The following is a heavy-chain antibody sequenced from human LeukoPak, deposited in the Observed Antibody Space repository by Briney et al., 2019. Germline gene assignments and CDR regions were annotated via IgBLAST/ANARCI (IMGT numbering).Heavy chain of an antibody. D-gene: IGHD6-19*01. J-gene: IGHJ4*02. V-gene: IGHV4-59*01. CDR3: ARGSPLMAGIYNFDY. Sequence: SETLSLTCSVSSGSISGYYWNWIRQPPGKGLEWIGQIFYSGSTTYNPSLKSPVTISVDTSKNQFSLKVRSVTAADTAVYYCARGSPLMAGIYNFDYWAREDWSPSPQ. CDR1: SGSISGYY. CDR2: IFYSGST.